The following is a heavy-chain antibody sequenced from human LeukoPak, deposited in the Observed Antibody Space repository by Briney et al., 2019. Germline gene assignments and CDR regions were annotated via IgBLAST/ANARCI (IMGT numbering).Heavy chain of an antibody. CDR2: IKEDGTEK. Sequence: GGSLRLSCAASGFTFNSYWMNWVRQAPGKGLEWVASIKEDGTEKYYVDSVKGQFTISRDNAKNSLYLRMNSLRAEDTALYYCARDFSGEFDYWGQGTLVTVSS. CDR3: ARDFSGEFDY. J-gene: IGHJ4*02. CDR1: GFTFNSYW. V-gene: IGHV3-7*01. D-gene: IGHD3-10*01.